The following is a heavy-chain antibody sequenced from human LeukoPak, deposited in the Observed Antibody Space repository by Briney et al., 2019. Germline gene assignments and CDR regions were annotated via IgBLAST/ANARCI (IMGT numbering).Heavy chain of an antibody. CDR1: GGSIGSYY. J-gene: IGHJ3*02. CDR2: IYTSGST. CDR3: ARRLPPLYYYDSSGYPGDAFDI. V-gene: IGHV4-4*09. D-gene: IGHD3-22*01. Sequence: PSETLSLTCTVSGGSIGSYYWSWIRQPPGKGLEWIGYIYTSGSTNYNPSLKSRVTISVDTSKNQFSLKLSSVTAADTAVYYCARRLPPLYYYDSSGYPGDAFDIWGQGTMVTVSS.